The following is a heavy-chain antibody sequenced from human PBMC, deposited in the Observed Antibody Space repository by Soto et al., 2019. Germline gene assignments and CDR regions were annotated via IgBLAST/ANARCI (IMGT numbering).Heavy chain of an antibody. D-gene: IGHD6-19*01. CDR2: IIPIFGTA. J-gene: IGHJ6*02. CDR1: GGTFSSYA. CDR3: ARDQFLDSSGWLYYYGMDV. V-gene: IGHV1-69*01. Sequence: QVQLVQSGAEVKKPGSSVKVSCKASGGTFSSYAISWVRQAPGQGLEWMGGIIPIFGTANHAQKFQGRVTITADESTSTAYMELSSLRSEDTAVYYCARDQFLDSSGWLYYYGMDVWGQGTTVTVSS.